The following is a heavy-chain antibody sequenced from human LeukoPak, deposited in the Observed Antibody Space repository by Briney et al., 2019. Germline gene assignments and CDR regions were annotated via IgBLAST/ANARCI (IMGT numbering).Heavy chain of an antibody. D-gene: IGHD2-15*01. CDR2: IKEDGSEK. J-gene: IGHJ4*02. Sequence: PGGSLRLSCAASGFTFSSYAMSWVRQAPGKGLEWVADIKEDGSEKHYVDSVKGRFTISRDNAENSLYLQMNSLRAEDTAIYYCARDLGVCSGGTCYPVYDYWGQGIPVTVSS. CDR3: ARDLGVCSGGTCYPVYDY. CDR1: GFTFSSYA. V-gene: IGHV3-7*01.